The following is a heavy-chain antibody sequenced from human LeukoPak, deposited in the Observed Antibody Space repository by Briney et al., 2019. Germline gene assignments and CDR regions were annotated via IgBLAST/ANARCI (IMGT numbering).Heavy chain of an antibody. CDR1: GGSISNYY. D-gene: IGHD3-22*01. V-gene: IGHV4-59*01. J-gene: IGHJ3*02. Sequence: SETLSLTCTVSGGSISNYYWNWIRQSPGKGLEWIGNIYYSGRTNYNPSLKSRVTISVDTSKNQFSPDLSSVTAADTAVYYCARAGYYDTSGLGRAFEIWGQGTMVTVSS. CDR3: ARAGYYDTSGLGRAFEI. CDR2: IYYSGRT.